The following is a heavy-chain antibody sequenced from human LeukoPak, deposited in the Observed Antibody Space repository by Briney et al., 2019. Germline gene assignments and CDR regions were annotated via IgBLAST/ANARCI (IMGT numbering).Heavy chain of an antibody. CDR1: GFTFHNYA. CDR2: ITGDGGTT. CDR3: TRGPGGRAFDY. V-gene: IGHV3-43*02. D-gene: IGHD3-10*01. J-gene: IGHJ4*02. Sequence: PGGSLRLPCAASGFTFHNYAVYWVRQAPGKGLECVSFITGDGGTTYYADSVKGRFTISRDNSKNSLYLQMNSLRTDDTAFYYCTRGPGGRAFDYWGRGTLVTVSA.